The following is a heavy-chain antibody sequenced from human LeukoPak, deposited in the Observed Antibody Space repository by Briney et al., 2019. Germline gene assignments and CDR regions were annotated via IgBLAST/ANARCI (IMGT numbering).Heavy chain of an antibody. CDR1: GGTFSSYA. D-gene: IGHD1-7*01. V-gene: IGHV1-69*13. CDR3: AKEGGTTGTTLAFFDL. CDR2: IIPIFGTA. J-gene: IGHJ2*01. Sequence: ASVKVSCKASGGTFSSYAISWVRQAPGQGLEWMGGIIPIFGTANYAQKFQGRVTITADESTSTAYMELSSLRSEDTAVYYCAKEGGTTGTTLAFFDLWGRGTLVTVSS.